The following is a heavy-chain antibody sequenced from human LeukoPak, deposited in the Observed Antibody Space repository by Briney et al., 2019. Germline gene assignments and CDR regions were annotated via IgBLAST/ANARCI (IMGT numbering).Heavy chain of an antibody. V-gene: IGHV3-7*01. J-gene: IGHJ4*01. CDR3: ARDNVGALDY. CDR1: GFTFSTNW. D-gene: IGHD1-26*01. Sequence: PGGSLRLSCVVSGFTFSTNWMAWVRQAPGKGLEWVSNIKHDVTARYYADSVKGRFSISRDNSKNSLYLQMDSLRVEDTAVYYCARDNVGALDYWGHGTLVTVSS. CDR2: IKHDVTAR.